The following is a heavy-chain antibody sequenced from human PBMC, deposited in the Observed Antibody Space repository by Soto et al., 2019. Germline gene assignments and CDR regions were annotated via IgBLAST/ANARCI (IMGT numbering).Heavy chain of an antibody. CDR1: GFTFSSYA. D-gene: IGHD2-2*01. CDR2: ISGSGGST. CDR3: AKRGGVPAAILIVYYYYGMDV. V-gene: IGHV3-23*01. J-gene: IGHJ6*02. Sequence: QPGGSLRLSCAASGFTFSSYAMSWVRQAPGKGLEWVSAISGSGGSTYYADSVKGRLTISRDNSKNTLYLQMNSLRAEDTAVYYCAKRGGVPAAILIVYYYYGMDVWGQGTTVTVSS.